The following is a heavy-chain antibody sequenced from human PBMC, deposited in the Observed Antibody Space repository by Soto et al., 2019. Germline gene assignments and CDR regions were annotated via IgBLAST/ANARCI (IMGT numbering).Heavy chain of an antibody. Sequence: QVQLVESGGGVVQPGRSLRLSCAASGFTFSSYGMHWVRQAPGKGLEWVAVISYDGSNKYYADSVKGRFTISRDNSKNTLYLQMNSLRAEDTVVYYCAKERYGSRSPDFAYWGQGTLVTVSS. CDR2: ISYDGSNK. D-gene: IGHD6-13*01. V-gene: IGHV3-30*18. J-gene: IGHJ4*02. CDR3: AKERYGSRSPDFAY. CDR1: GFTFSSYG.